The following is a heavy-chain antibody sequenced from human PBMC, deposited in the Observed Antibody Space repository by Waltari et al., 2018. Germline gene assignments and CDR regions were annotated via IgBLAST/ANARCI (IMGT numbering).Heavy chain of an antibody. CDR1: EYTLGGFS. CDR3: HLLGRDIVLAGATTSYYSYMDV. Sequence: QVQVVQSGAEAMKPGASVKVSCKVSEYTLGGFSLHWVRQPLGKGLEWIGACGRGDGQTTAAAKVLGRRTMAEDTSTDTAYMELSSMRSEETAVYSCHLLGRDIVLAGATTSYYSYMDVWGRGTSVTVSS. CDR2: CGRGDGQT. V-gene: IGHV1-24*01. D-gene: IGHD1-26*01. J-gene: IGHJ6*03.